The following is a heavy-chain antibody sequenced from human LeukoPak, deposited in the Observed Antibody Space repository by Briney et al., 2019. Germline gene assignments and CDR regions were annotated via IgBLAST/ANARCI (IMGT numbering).Heavy chain of an antibody. D-gene: IGHD2-15*01. CDR1: GGSFSGYY. J-gene: IGHJ4*02. V-gene: IGHV4-34*01. CDR3: ASRCSGGSCPITNFDC. Sequence: SETLSLTCAVYGGSFSGYYWSWIRQPPGKGLEWIGEINHSGSTNYNPSLKSRVTISVDTSKNQFSLKLSSVTAADTAVYYCASRCSGGSCPITNFDCWGQGTLVTVSS. CDR2: INHSGST.